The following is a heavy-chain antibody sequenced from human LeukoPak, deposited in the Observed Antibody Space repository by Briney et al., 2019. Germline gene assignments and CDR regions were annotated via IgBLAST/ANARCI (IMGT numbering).Heavy chain of an antibody. Sequence: GESLKISCKGSGYTFSNYWIAWVRQMPGKGLEWVAFVYPGSASDIRYSPSFQGQVTISADKSISTAYLEWSSLRASDTAIYYCARNHYYGAGTYFDLWGQGTMVTVSS. CDR2: VYPGSASDI. J-gene: IGHJ3*01. V-gene: IGHV5-51*01. D-gene: IGHD3-10*01. CDR1: GYTFSNYW. CDR3: ARNHYYGAGTYFDL.